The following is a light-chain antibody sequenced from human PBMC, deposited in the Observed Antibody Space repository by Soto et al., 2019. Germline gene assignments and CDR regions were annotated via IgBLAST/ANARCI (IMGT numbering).Light chain of an antibody. CDR3: QQHDNWPWT. Sequence: EMVMTQSPATLSVSPGEKATLSCRASQSVSSSLAWYQQIPGQAPRLLIYGASTRATAIPARFSGSGYGTDFTLTISSLQSEDFAIYYCQQHDNWPWTFGQGTKVEIK. V-gene: IGKV3-15*01. J-gene: IGKJ1*01. CDR1: QSVSSS. CDR2: GAS.